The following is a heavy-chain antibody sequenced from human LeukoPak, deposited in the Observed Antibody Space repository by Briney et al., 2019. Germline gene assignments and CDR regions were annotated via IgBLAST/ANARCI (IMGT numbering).Heavy chain of an antibody. Sequence: SQTLSLTCTVSGGSISSGDYYWSWIRQPPGKGLEWIGYIYYSGSTYYNPSLKSRVTISVGTSKNQFSLKLSSVTAADTAVYYCARDLADEYYFDYWGQGTLVTVSS. CDR1: GGSISSGDYY. CDR2: IYYSGST. J-gene: IGHJ4*02. V-gene: IGHV4-30-4*08. CDR3: ARDLADEYYFDY.